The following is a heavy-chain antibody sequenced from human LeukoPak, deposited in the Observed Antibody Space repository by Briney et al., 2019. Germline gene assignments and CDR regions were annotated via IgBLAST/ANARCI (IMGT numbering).Heavy chain of an antibody. CDR2: INPNSGGT. CDR1: GYTFSGYY. D-gene: IGHD3-3*01. J-gene: IGHJ1*01. V-gene: IGHV1-2*02. CDR3: TTSYYDFWSYSSEYFQH. Sequence: ASVKVSCKASGYTFSGYYMHWVRQAPGQGLEWMGWINPNSGGTKYAQKFQGRVTMTRDTSISTAYMELSRLRSDDTAVYCCTTSYYDFWSYSSEYFQHWGQGTLVTVSS.